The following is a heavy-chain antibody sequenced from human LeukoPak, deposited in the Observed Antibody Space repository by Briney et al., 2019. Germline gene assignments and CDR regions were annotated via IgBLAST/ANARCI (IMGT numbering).Heavy chain of an antibody. CDR1: GGPISSYY. D-gene: IGHD2-21*02. J-gene: IGHJ3*02. CDR3: ARAAHIVVVTDAFDI. CDR2: IYYSGST. Sequence: KPSETLSLTCTVSGGPISSYYWSWIRQPPGKGLEWIGYIYYSGSTYYNPSLKSRVTISVDTSKNQFSLKLSSVTAADTAVYYCARAAHIVVVTDAFDIWGQGTMVTVSS. V-gene: IGHV4-59*12.